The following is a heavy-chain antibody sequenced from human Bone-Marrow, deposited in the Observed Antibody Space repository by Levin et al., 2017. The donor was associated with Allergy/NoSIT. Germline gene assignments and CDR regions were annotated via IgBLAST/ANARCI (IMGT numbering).Heavy chain of an antibody. V-gene: IGHV1-18*01. J-gene: IGHJ6*03. CDR2: ITTYNGNT. CDR1: GYMFTSYG. D-gene: IGHD3-3*01. Sequence: GESLKISCQASGYMFTSYGITWVRQAPGQGLEWMGWITTYNGNTSFAQKFQGRVTMTTDTSTSTAYMELRSLRSDDTAVYYCARGSYDFWSGSIYYYYYYMDVWGKGTTVTVSS. CDR3: ARGSYDFWSGSIYYYYYYMDV.